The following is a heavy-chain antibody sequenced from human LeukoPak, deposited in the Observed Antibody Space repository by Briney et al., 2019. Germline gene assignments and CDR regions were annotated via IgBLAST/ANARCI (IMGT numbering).Heavy chain of an antibody. CDR1: GGSISSGGYY. Sequence: PSQTLSLTCTVSGGSISSGGYYWSWIRQHPGKGLEWIGYIYYSGSTYYNPSLKSRVTISVDTSKNQFSLKLSSVTAADTAVYYCAREASRLGGGIAARLTYFDYWGRGTLVTVSS. J-gene: IGHJ4*02. CDR2: IYYSGST. CDR3: AREASRLGGGIAARLTYFDY. D-gene: IGHD6-6*01. V-gene: IGHV4-31*03.